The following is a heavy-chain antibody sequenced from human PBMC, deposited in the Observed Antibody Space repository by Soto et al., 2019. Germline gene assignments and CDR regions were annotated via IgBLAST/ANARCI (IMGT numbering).Heavy chain of an antibody. V-gene: IGHV4-34*01. CDR3: ARKGGGVIAARYYYYYYMDV. D-gene: IGHD6-6*01. Sequence: SETLSLTCAVYGGSFSGYYWSWIRQPPGKGLEWIGEINHSGSTNYNPSLKSRVTISVDTSKNQFSLKLSSVTAADTAVYYCARKGGGVIAARYYYYYYMDVWGKGTTVTVSS. CDR1: GGSFSGYY. J-gene: IGHJ6*03. CDR2: INHSGST.